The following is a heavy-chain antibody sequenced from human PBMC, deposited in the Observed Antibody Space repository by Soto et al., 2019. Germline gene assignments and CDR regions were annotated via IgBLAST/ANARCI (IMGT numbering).Heavy chain of an antibody. J-gene: IGHJ6*02. CDR1: GLTFSSYA. D-gene: IGHD1-7*01. CDR3: AKTKVEAKLSFYYYGLDV. Sequence: GGSLRLSCAASGLTFSSYAMNWVRQAPGKGLEWVSGISGGGGSTYYADSVKGRFTISRDNSKNTLALQMNSLRAEDTATYYCAKTKVEAKLSFYYYGLDVWGQGTTVTVSS. CDR2: ISGGGGST. V-gene: IGHV3-23*01.